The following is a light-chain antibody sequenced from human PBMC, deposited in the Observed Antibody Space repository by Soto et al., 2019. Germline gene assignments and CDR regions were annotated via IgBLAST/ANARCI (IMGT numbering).Light chain of an antibody. CDR1: QSVSSNY. V-gene: IGKV3-20*01. Sequence: EIVLTQSPGTLSLSPGERATLSCRASQSVSSNYLAWYQQKFGQAPRLLIYDASSRATGIPDRFSGSGSGTDFTLTISRLEPDDFAVYYCQQYDNSPITFGGGTKVEIK. CDR3: QQYDNSPIT. CDR2: DAS. J-gene: IGKJ4*01.